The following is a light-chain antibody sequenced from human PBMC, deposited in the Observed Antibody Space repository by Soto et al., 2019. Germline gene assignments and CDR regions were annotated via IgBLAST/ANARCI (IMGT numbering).Light chain of an antibody. Sequence: EIVLAQCPGTLSLSPGERATLSCRASQTISSRYLTWYQQKSGQVPRLLIYGASSRATGIPDRFSGSGSGTDFTLTISRLEPEDVAVYYCHHSGNSHGTFGQGTKVDIK. CDR3: HHSGNSHGT. CDR1: QTISSRY. V-gene: IGKV3-20*01. CDR2: GAS. J-gene: IGKJ1*01.